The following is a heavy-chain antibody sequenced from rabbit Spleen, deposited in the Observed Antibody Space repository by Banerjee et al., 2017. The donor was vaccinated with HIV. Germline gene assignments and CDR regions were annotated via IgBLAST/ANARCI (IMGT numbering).Heavy chain of an antibody. V-gene: IGHV1S40*01. CDR1: GFSFSSGYY. CDR3: GRSSYAGYAGNDYGINL. CDR2: IYTGSGGT. Sequence: QSLEESGGDLVKPGASLTLTCTASGFSFSSGYYMCWVRQAPGKGLEWIACIYTGSGGTWYASWAKGRFTISKTSSTTVPLQMTSLTAADTATYFCGRSSYAGYAGNDYGINLWGPGTLVTVS. J-gene: IGHJ4*01. D-gene: IGHD4-2*01.